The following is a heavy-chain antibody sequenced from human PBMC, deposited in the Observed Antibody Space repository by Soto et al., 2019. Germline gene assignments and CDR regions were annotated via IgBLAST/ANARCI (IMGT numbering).Heavy chain of an antibody. CDR2: INAGNGNT. D-gene: IGHD6-25*01. CDR3: ARTTNIAAAADAFDI. V-gene: IGHV1-3*05. J-gene: IGHJ3*02. CDR1: GYTFTSYA. Sequence: QVQLVQSGAEEKKPGASVKVSCKASGYTFTSYAMHWVRQAPGQRLEWMGWINAGNGNTKYSQKFQGRVTITRDTTASTEYRELSSLRSEDAAVYYCARTTNIAAAADAFDIWGQATMVTVSS.